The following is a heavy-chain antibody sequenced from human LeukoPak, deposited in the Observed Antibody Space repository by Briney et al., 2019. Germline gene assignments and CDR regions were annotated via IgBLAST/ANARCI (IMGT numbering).Heavy chain of an antibody. V-gene: IGHV1-46*01. CDR1: GYTFTSYY. J-gene: IGHJ5*02. Sequence: ASVRVSCKASGYTFTSYYMHWVRQAPGQGLEWMGIINPSGGSTSYAQKFQGRVTMTRDTSTSTVYMELSSLRSEDTAVYYCATRFYIVVVPAAMPVSWFDPWGQGTLVTVSS. D-gene: IGHD2-2*01. CDR2: INPSGGST. CDR3: ATRFYIVVVPAAMPVSWFDP.